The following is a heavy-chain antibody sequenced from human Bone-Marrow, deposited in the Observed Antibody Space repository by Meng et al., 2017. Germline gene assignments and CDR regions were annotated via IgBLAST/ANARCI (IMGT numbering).Heavy chain of an antibody. J-gene: IGHJ4*02. CDR1: GYNFPDYW. Sequence: QVQLVQTGAEVKKPGASVKVSCKSSGYNFPDYWLHWVRRAPGQGLEWMGRIDPKSGDTHYAQRFQGRVTMTGDTSISTAYMELSGLRSDDTALYYCVRDENISLGKLFGDYWGQGTLVTVSS. CDR3: VRDENISLGKLFGDY. D-gene: IGHD4-23*01. V-gene: IGHV1-2*06. CDR2: IDPKSGDT.